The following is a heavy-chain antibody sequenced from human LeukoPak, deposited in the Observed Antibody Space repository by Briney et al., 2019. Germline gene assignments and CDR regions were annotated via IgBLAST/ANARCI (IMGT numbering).Heavy chain of an antibody. CDR1: GFTFSTFW. J-gene: IGHJ3*01. V-gene: IGHV3-7*01. Sequence: GGSLRLSCAASGFTFSTFWMTWARQTPGKGLEWVANINQDGSEKYYVDFVKGRFTISRDNAKNSVYLQMDSLRAEDTALYYCVRGTFWGQGTMVTVSS. CDR3: VRGTF. CDR2: INQDGSEK.